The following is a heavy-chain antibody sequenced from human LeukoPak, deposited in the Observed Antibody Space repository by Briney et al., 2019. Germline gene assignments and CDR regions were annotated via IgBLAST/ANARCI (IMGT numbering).Heavy chain of an antibody. V-gene: IGHV4-31*11. CDR3: AIYLAYCSSTSCPRGVRSHAFDV. D-gene: IGHD2-2*01. CDR1: GGSISSGGYY. J-gene: IGHJ3*01. CDR2: IYYSGST. Sequence: SETLSLTCAVSGGSISSGGYYWSWIRQHPGKGLEWIGYIYYSGSTYYNPSLKSRVTISVDTSKNQFSLKLSSVTAADTAVYYCAIYLAYCSSTSCPRGVRSHAFDVWGQGTMVTVSS.